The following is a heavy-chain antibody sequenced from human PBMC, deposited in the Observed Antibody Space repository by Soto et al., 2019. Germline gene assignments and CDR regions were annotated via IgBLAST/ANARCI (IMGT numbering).Heavy chain of an antibody. CDR3: ARGSSATYYYYGMDV. J-gene: IGHJ6*02. V-gene: IGHV5-51*01. CDR2: IYPGDSDT. D-gene: IGHD1-26*01. CDR1: GYSFTSYW. Sequence: PGESLKISCKGSGYSFTSYWIGWVRQMPGKGLEWMGIIYPGDSDTRYSPSFQGQVTISADKSISTAYLQWSSPKASDTAMYYCARGSSATYYYYGMDVWGQGTTVTVSS.